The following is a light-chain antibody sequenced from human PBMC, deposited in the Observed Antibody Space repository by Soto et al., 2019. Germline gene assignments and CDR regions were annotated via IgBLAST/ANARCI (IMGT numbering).Light chain of an antibody. Sequence: IVLTQSRGALSLSPGERATLSCRAMQSVSIHFLAWYQQKPGQAPRLXIYDXSNRATGSPDRLSGSGAGTDFTLTITSLHSEDFGVYFCQQYKDGPTTFGQGTKVNIK. J-gene: IGKJ1*01. V-gene: IGKV3-20*01. CDR1: QSVSIHF. CDR3: QQYKDGPTT. CDR2: DXS.